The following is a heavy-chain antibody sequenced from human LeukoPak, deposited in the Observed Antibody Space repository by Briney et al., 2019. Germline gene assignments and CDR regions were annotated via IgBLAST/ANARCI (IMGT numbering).Heavy chain of an antibody. Sequence: GGSLRLSCAASGFTFSSYWMSWVRQAPGKGVECVANIKQDGSEKYYVDSVKARFTISRDNAKNSLYLQMNSLRAEDTAVYYCAREIVVVVTAHLFDYWGQGTLVTVSS. CDR3: AREIVVVVTAHLFDY. J-gene: IGHJ4*02. CDR1: GFTFSSYW. V-gene: IGHV3-7*01. D-gene: IGHD2-21*02. CDR2: IKQDGSEK.